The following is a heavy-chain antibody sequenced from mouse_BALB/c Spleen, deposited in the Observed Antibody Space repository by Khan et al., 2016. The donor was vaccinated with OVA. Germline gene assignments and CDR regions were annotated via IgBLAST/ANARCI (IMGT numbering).Heavy chain of an antibody. D-gene: IGHD2-1*01. CDR1: GYSFTGYF. J-gene: IGHJ4*01. CDR2: INPYNGDT. CDR3: ASGGNYYYAMDY. V-gene: IGHV1-20*02. Sequence: VQLKESGPELVKPGASVKISCKASGYSFTGYFMNWVMRGHGKSLEWIGRINPYNGDTFYNQKFKGKATLTVDKSSNTAHMELRSLASEDSAVYYCASGGNYYYAMDYGGQGTSVTVSS.